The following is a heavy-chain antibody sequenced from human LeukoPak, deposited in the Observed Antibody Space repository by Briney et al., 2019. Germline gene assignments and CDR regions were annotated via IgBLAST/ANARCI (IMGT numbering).Heavy chain of an antibody. D-gene: IGHD3-10*01. Sequence: SETLSLTCTVSGGSISSGGYYWSWIRQHPGKGLEWIGYIYYSGSTYYNPSLKSRVTISVDTSKNQFSLKLSSVTAADTAVYYCARVNAMVRGVMYFDYWGQGTLVTVSS. CDR3: ARVNAMVRGVMYFDY. V-gene: IGHV4-31*03. CDR2: IYYSGST. CDR1: GGSISSGGYY. J-gene: IGHJ4*02.